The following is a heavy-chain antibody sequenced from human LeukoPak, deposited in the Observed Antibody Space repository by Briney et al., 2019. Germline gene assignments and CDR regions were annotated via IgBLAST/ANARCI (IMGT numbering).Heavy chain of an antibody. CDR3: ARHYSSTWSHDLRDSAGLDS. J-gene: IGHJ4*02. CDR2: IRSKAYGGTA. Sequence: PGRSLRLSCTASGFTFGDYAMSWVRQAPGKGLEWVGFIRSKAYGGTAEYAASVKGRFTISRDDSKSIAYLQMNSLKTEDTAVYYCARHYSSTWSHDLRDSAGLDSWGQGTLVTVSS. D-gene: IGHD6-13*01. V-gene: IGHV3-49*04. CDR1: GFTFGDYA.